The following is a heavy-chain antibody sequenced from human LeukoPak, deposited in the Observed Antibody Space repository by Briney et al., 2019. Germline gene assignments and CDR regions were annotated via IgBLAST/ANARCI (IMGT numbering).Heavy chain of an antibody. D-gene: IGHD2-15*01. CDR3: ASSRWYYYMDV. V-gene: IGHV4-59*02. CDR2: IYYSGST. Sequence: SETLSLTCTVSGGSGSSDSWSWIRQPPGKGLEWIGYIYYSGSTNYNPSLKSRVTISVDTSKNQFSLKLSSVTAADTAVYYCASSRWYYYMDVWGKGTTVTVSS. J-gene: IGHJ6*03. CDR1: GGSGSSDS.